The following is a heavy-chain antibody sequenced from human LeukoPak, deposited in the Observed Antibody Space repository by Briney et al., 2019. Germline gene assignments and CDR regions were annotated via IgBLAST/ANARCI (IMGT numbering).Heavy chain of an antibody. V-gene: IGHV3-48*04. CDR3: ARRYYDILTGPPHYYYYYGMDV. Sequence: GGSLRLSCAGSGFTFNNYAMSWVRQAPGKGLEWVSYIRSSSSTIYYADSVKGRFTISRDNAKNSLYLQMNSLRGEDTAVYCCARRYYDILTGPPHYYYYYGMDVWGQGTTVTVSS. CDR2: IRSSSSTI. CDR1: GFTFNNYA. J-gene: IGHJ6*02. D-gene: IGHD3-9*01.